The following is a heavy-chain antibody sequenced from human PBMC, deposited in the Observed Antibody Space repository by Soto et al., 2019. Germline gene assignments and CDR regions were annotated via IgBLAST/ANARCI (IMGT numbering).Heavy chain of an antibody. Sequence: GGSLRLSCAASGFTFSSYGMHWVRQAPGKGLEWVAVISYDGSNKYYADSVKGRFTISRDNSKNTLYLQMNSLRAEDKAVYYCAKDLRTVIGGVIVSRVHYYMDVWGKGTTVTVSS. D-gene: IGHD3-16*02. CDR2: ISYDGSNK. V-gene: IGHV3-30*18. CDR1: GFTFSSYG. J-gene: IGHJ6*03. CDR3: AKDLRTVIGGVIVSRVHYYMDV.